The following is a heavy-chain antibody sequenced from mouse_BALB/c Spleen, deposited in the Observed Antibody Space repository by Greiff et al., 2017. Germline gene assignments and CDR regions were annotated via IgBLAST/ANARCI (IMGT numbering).Heavy chain of an antibody. CDR1: GFSLTDYG. CDR2: IWGGGST. V-gene: IGHV2-6-5*01. Sequence: VQLQESGPGLVAPSQSLSITCTVSGFSLTDYGVSWIRQPPGKGLEWLGVIWGGGSTYYNSALKSRLSISKDNSKSQVFLKMNSLQTDDTAMYYCAKHYYGSSYDWYFDVWGAGTTVTVSS. J-gene: IGHJ1*01. D-gene: IGHD1-1*01. CDR3: AKHYYGSSYDWYFDV.